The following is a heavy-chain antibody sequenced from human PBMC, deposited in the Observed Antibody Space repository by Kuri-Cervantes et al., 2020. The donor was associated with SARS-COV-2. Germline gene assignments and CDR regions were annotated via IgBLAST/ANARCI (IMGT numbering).Heavy chain of an antibody. J-gene: IGHJ6*02. CDR3: ARGGTYYDFWSGYYNYYYGMDV. CDR1: GFTFSSYE. D-gene: IGHD3-3*01. Sequence: LSLTCAASGFTFSSYEMNWVCQAPGKGLEWVSYISSSGSTIYYADSVKGRFTISRDNAKNSLYLQMNSLRAEDTAVYYCARGGTYYDFWSGYYNYYYGMDVWGQGTTVTVSS. CDR2: ISSSGSTI. V-gene: IGHV3-48*03.